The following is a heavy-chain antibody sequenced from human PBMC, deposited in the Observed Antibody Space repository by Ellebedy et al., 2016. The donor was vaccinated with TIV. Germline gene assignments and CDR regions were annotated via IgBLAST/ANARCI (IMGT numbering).Heavy chain of an antibody. Sequence: GESLKISCAASGFTFSSYWMHWVRQAPGKGLVWVSRINSDGSSTSYADSVKGRFTISRDNAKNTLYLQMNSLRAEDTAVYYCAKARGVIITLFDYWGQGTLVTVSS. J-gene: IGHJ4*02. D-gene: IGHD3-10*01. CDR2: INSDGSST. CDR3: AKARGVIITLFDY. V-gene: IGHV3-74*01. CDR1: GFTFSSYW.